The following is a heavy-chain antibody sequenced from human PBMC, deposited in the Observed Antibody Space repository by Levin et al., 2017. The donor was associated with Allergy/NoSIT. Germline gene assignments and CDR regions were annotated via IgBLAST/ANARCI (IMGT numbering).Heavy chain of an antibody. D-gene: IGHD3-16*02. V-gene: IGHV4-59*01. CDR2: IYYTGST. Sequence: KSSETLSLTCIVSGGSISGYYWTWIRQPPGKGLEWIGNIYYTGSTVYNPSLKSRVTISVDTSKNQFSLNLRSVTAADTAVYYCARGLAGSSRYTLGYWGQGTLVTVSS. J-gene: IGHJ4*02. CDR1: GGSISGYY. CDR3: ARGLAGSSRYTLGY.